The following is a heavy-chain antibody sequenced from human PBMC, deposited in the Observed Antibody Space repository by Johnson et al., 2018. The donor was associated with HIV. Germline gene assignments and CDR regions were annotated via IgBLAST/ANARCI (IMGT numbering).Heavy chain of an antibody. V-gene: IGHV3-7*01. CDR3: ARGGYYVSSGHDAFDI. J-gene: IGHJ3*02. CDR2: IKQDGNEK. CDR1: RFTFSSYW. Sequence: VQLVESGGGLVQPGGSLRLSCAASRFTFSSYWMNWVRQAPGKGLEWVANIKQDGNEKYYVDSVKGRFTISRDNAKNSLYLQMNSLRAEDTAVYYCARGGYYVSSGHDAFDIWGQGTMVTVSS. D-gene: IGHD3-22*01.